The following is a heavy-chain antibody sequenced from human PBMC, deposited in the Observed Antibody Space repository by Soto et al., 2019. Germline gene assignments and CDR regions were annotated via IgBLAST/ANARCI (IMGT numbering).Heavy chain of an antibody. CDR1: GFTFRSYA. J-gene: IGHJ3*02. V-gene: IGHV3-23*01. D-gene: IGHD1-7*01. CDR3: AKGNSWSPALVLDI. Sequence: LRLSCAASGFTFRSYAMNWVRQAPGKGLEWVSAISGSAGSTYYADSVKGRFTISRDTSKNTLYLQMNSLRAEDTAVYYCAKGNSWSPALVLDIWGQGTMVTVSS. CDR2: ISGSAGST.